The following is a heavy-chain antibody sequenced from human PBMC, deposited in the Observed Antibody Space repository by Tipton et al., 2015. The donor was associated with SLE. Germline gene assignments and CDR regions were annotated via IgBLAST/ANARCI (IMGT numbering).Heavy chain of an antibody. CDR2: IYFSGDT. D-gene: IGHD1-26*01. CDR3: ARGREPGLFVI. J-gene: IGHJ3*02. V-gene: IGHV4-34*09. Sequence: TLSLTCAVYGGSFSGYYWSWIRQHPGKGLKWIGYIYFSGDTYYNPSLKSRISISLDTSKNQISLRMNSVSAADTAVYCCARGREPGLFVIWGPGTVATVPS. CDR1: GGSFSGYY.